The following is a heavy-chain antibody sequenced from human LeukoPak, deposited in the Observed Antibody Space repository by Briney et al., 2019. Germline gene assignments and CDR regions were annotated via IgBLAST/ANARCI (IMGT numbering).Heavy chain of an antibody. CDR2: IKQDGSEK. V-gene: IGHV3-7*01. D-gene: IGHD3-22*01. Sequence: GGSLRLSCAASGFTFSDYYMSWIRQAPGKGLEWVANIKQDGSEKYYVDSVKGRFTISRDNAKNSLYLQMNSLRAEDTAVYYCARGYDSSGLGYYFDYWGQGTLVTVSS. CDR3: ARGYDSSGLGYYFDY. J-gene: IGHJ4*02. CDR1: GFTFSDYY.